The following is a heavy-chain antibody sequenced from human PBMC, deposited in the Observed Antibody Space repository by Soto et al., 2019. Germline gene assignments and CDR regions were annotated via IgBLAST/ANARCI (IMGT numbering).Heavy chain of an antibody. J-gene: IGHJ3*02. D-gene: IGHD3-10*01. CDR1: GGTFSSYA. V-gene: IGHV1-69*01. CDR3: VRDLPYGPRSHDASYI. Sequence: QVQLVQSGAEVKKPGSSVKVSCKASGGTFSSYAISWVRQAPGQGLEWLGGIIPIFGTANYELKFQGRVTITEDEATSTAYMELSILRSENRAVDYCVRDLPYGPRSHDASYIWGQGTTVTVSS. CDR2: IIPIFGTA.